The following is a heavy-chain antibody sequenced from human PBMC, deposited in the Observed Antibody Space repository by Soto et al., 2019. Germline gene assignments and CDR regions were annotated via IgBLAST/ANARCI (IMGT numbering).Heavy chain of an antibody. CDR2: INPMSRTA. V-gene: IGHV1-69*01. CDR3: ARGTYCGSNCFFAREY. Sequence: VQLVQSGAEVKKPGSSVKVSCKASGDTSTTYVTSWVRQAPGQGPEWIGGINPMSRTAKYSEKYNGRVTITADEATRTAYLDLTSLRFEDTVVYLCARGTYCGSNCFFAREYWGQGPLVTVSS. D-gene: IGHD2-21*01. J-gene: IGHJ4*02. CDR1: GDTSTTYV.